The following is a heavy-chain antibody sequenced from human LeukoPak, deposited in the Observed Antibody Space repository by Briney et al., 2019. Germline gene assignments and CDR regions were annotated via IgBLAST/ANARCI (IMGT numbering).Heavy chain of an antibody. CDR1: GFTFSSYG. CDR2: IRYDGSNK. CDR3: AKDLGYYGSGSYYNQWLFDY. V-gene: IGHV3-30*02. J-gene: IGHJ4*02. Sequence: GGSPRLSCAASGFTFSSYGMHWVRQAPGKGLEWVAFIRYDGSNKYYADSVKGRFTISRDNSKNTLYLQMNSLRAEDTAVYYCAKDLGYYGSGSYYNQWLFDYWGQGTLVIVSS. D-gene: IGHD3-10*01.